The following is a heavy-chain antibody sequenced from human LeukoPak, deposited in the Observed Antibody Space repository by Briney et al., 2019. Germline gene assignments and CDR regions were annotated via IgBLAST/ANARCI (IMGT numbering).Heavy chain of an antibody. CDR1: RFTVSSNY. CDR2: LYSDGTT. J-gene: IGHJ3*02. D-gene: IGHD3-22*01. V-gene: IGHV3-66*02. CDR3: ARLYDRSAYGAFDI. Sequence: GGSLRLSCAASRFTVSSNYMGWVRQAPGKGLEWVSVLYSDGTTYYPDSVKGRFTISRDNSQNTLYLQLDSLRAEDTAVYDCARLYDRSAYGAFDIWGQGTMVTLSS.